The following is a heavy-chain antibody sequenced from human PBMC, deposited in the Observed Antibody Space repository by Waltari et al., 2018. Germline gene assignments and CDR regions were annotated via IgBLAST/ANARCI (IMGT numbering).Heavy chain of an antibody. CDR2: IYTKGST. D-gene: IGHD6-13*01. J-gene: IGHJ3*02. V-gene: IGHV4-61*02. CDR1: GGSIRRGSYY. CDR3: AKDRMQQLSTDAFDI. Sequence: QVQLQESGPGLVKPSQTLSLTCTVSGGSIRRGSYYWSWIRQPAGKGLEWIGRIYTKGSTNYNPPLTSRVTISVDTAKNQFSLKLSSVTAADTALYYCAKDRMQQLSTDAFDIWGQGTMVTVSS.